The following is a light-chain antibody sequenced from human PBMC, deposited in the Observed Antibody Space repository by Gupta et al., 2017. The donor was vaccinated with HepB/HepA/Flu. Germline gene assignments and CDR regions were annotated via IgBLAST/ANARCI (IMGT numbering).Light chain of an antibody. V-gene: IGKV4-1*01. Sequence: DIVMTQSPDSLAVSLGERANTNCKSRQSVFYNTHNQNFLAWYQQKPGQPPKLLIYWASTRESGVPDRFSGSGSGTDFTLTISSLQAEDVAIYYCQQYCETPVTFGQGTKLEIK. J-gene: IGKJ2*01. CDR1: QSVFYNTHNQNF. CDR2: WAS. CDR3: QQYCETPVT.